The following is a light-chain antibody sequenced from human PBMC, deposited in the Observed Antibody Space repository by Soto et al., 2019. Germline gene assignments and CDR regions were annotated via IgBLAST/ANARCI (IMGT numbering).Light chain of an antibody. CDR3: QQSYSTPYT. V-gene: IGKV1-39*01. J-gene: IGKJ2*01. CDR1: QSISSY. CDR2: AAS. Sequence: DIQMTHSTSSLSASVGDRVTITCRASQSISSYLNWYQQKPGKAPKLLIYAASSLQSGVPSRFSGSGSGTDFTLTISSLQPEDFATYYCQQSYSTPYTFGQGTKVDI.